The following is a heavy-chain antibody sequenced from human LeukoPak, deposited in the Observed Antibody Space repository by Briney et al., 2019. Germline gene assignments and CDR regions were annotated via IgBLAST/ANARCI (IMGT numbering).Heavy chain of an antibody. J-gene: IGHJ4*02. CDR1: GFTFSTFW. V-gene: IGHV3-7*05. CDR2: IKQDGSEK. CDR3: ARSGMAVAATPWD. Sequence: GGSLRLSCAGSGFTFSTFWMTWVRQAPGKGLEWVANIKQDGSEKYYVGSVKGRFTISRDNAKNSLYLQMNSLRAEDTAPYYCARSGMAVAATPWDWGQGTLVTVSS. D-gene: IGHD1-26*01.